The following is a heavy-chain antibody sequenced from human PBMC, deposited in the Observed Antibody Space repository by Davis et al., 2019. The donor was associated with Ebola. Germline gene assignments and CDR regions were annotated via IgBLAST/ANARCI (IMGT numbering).Heavy chain of an antibody. V-gene: IGHV4-30-2*01. CDR1: GGSISSGGYS. CDR3: VRDNCGGDCYEGMGV. D-gene: IGHD2-21*01. CDR2: IYHSGST. Sequence: PSETLSLTCAVSGGSISSGGYSWSWIRQPPGKGLEWIGYIYHSGSTYYNPSLKSRVTMSVDTSKNQFSLNLMSVTAADTAVYYCVRDNCGGDCYEGMGVWGQGTTVTVSS. J-gene: IGHJ6*02.